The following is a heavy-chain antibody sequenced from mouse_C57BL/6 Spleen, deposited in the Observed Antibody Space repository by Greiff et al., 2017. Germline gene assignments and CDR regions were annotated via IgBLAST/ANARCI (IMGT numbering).Heavy chain of an antibody. J-gene: IGHJ4*01. Sequence: VKLQESGAELVRPGASVTLSCKASGYTFTDYEMHWVKQTPVHGLEWIGAIDPETGGTAYNQKFKGKAILTADKSSSTAYMELRSLTSEDSAVYYCTRSLGNYVGYAMDYWGQGTSVTVSS. CDR3: TRSLGNYVGYAMDY. D-gene: IGHD2-1*01. CDR2: IDPETGGT. V-gene: IGHV1-15*01. CDR1: GYTFTDYE.